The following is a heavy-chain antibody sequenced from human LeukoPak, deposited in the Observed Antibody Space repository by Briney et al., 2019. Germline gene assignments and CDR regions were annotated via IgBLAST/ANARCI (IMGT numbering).Heavy chain of an antibody. CDR1: GGYFSGYY. Sequence: PSETLSLTCAVYGGYFSGYYWSWIRQPPGKGLEWIGEINHSGSTNYNPSLKSRVTISVDTSKNQFSLKLSSVTAADTAVYYCVLLGTMVRGVTSTNWFDPWGQGTLVTVSS. CDR2: INHSGST. D-gene: IGHD3-10*01. CDR3: VLLGTMVRGVTSTNWFDP. V-gene: IGHV4-34*01. J-gene: IGHJ5*02.